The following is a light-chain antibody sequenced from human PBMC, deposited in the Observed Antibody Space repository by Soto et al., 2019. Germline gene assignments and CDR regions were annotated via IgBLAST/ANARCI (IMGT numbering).Light chain of an antibody. V-gene: IGKV1-17*02. J-gene: IGKJ5*01. CDR2: GAS. CDR3: LQHNSFPRT. Sequence: IQMTQSTLSLSASVGDRVTITCRASQGIRIDLVWLQQRPGKAPKRLIYGASSLQSGVPSRFRGSGSGTEFTLTINNLQPEDFATYYCLQHNSFPRTFGQGTRLEI. CDR1: QGIRID.